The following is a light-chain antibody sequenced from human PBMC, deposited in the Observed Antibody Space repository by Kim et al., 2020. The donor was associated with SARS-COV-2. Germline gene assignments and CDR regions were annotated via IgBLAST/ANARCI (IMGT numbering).Light chain of an antibody. V-gene: IGKV1-12*01. CDR2: AAS. J-gene: IGKJ5*01. CDR1: QTLDRW. Sequence: ACDDDRVTITCRWSQTLDRWLAWYQQQPGKAPKLLIHAASGLADEVPSRFSGSGSGTDFTLTINSLQPDDFATYYCQQANSFPITFGQGTRLEIK. CDR3: QQANSFPIT.